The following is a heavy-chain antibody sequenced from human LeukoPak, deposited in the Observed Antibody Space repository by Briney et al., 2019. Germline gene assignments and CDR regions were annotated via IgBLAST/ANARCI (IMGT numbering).Heavy chain of an antibody. J-gene: IGHJ4*02. V-gene: IGHV3-33*01. CDR1: GFTFGSYG. CDR3: ARYNYGDYALDY. CDR2: IWYDGSNK. D-gene: IGHD4-17*01. Sequence: GGSLTLACAAAGFTFGSYGMPWVRQAPGKGLEWVAVIWYDGSNKYYADSVKGRFTISRDNSKNTLYLQMNSLRAEDTAVYYCARYNYGDYALDYWGQGTLVTVSS.